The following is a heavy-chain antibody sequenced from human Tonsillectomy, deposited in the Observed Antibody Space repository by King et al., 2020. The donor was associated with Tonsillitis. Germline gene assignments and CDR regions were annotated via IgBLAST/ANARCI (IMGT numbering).Heavy chain of an antibody. D-gene: IGHD3-10*01. CDR1: GYRFTSYW. Sequence: VQLVQSGAEVKKPGESLKISCKGSGYRFTSYWIGWVRQMPGKGLEWMGIIFPGDSDTRYSPSFQGQVTISADKSISTAYLQWSSLKAADTAIYYCAKPTNILWFGEPYFDNWGQGTLVTVSS. CDR3: AKPTNILWFGEPYFDN. CDR2: IFPGDSDT. J-gene: IGHJ4*02. V-gene: IGHV5-51*01.